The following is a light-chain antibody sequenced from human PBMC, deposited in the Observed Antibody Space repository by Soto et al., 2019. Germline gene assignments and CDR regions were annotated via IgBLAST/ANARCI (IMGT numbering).Light chain of an antibody. CDR1: SSDIHDYKF. Sequence: QSALTQPASVSGSPGQSITISCTGTSSDIHDYKFVSWYQQHPGKAPKLIIYEVTRRPSGVSDRFSGSESGNMASLTISGLQAEDEADYYCTSNARSGYVFGTGTKVTVL. CDR3: TSNARSGYV. V-gene: IGLV2-14*01. CDR2: EVT. J-gene: IGLJ1*01.